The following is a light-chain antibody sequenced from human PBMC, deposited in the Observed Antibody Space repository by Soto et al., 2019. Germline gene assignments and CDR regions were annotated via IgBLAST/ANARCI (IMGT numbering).Light chain of an antibody. V-gene: IGLV2-14*01. J-gene: IGLJ1*01. Sequence: QSVLTQHASVSGSPGQSITISCTGTSSDVGGYNYVSWYQQHPGKAPKLVIYDVSNRPSGVSNRFSGSKSGNTASLTISGLQAEDEADYYCNSYTSSSTYVFGTGTKLTVL. CDR1: SSDVGGYNY. CDR2: DVS. CDR3: NSYTSSSTYV.